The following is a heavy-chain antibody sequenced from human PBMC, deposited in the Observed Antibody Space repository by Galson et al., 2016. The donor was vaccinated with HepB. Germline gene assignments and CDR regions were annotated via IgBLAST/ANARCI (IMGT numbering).Heavy chain of an antibody. J-gene: IGHJ5*02. V-gene: IGHV4-34*01. CDR3: ARGGTWVVWFDP. CDR1: GGSFSNSF. Sequence: SETLSLTCAAYGGSFSNSFWSWIRQPPGKGLEWIGEINASGSTNYNPSLKSRVTISVDTSKNQISLNLRSVTAADTAVYYCARGGTWVVWFDPWGQGTLVTVSS. D-gene: IGHD2-15*01. CDR2: INASGST.